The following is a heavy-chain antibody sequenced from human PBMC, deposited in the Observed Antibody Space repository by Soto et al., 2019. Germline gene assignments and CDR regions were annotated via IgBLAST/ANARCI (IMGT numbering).Heavy chain of an antibody. J-gene: IGHJ6*02. V-gene: IGHV4-34*01. CDR1: GGSFSGYY. CDR2: INHSGST. D-gene: IGHD5-18*01. Sequence: SETLSLTCAVYGGSFSGYYWSWIRQPPGKGLEWIGEINHSGSTNYNPSLKSRVTISADTSKNQFSLKLSSVTAADTAVYYCARRRGYSYYGMDVWGQGTTVTVSS. CDR3: ARRRGYSYYGMDV.